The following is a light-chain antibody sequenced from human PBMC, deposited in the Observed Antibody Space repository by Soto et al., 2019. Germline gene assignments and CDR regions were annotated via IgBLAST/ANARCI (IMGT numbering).Light chain of an antibody. CDR3: AAWDDSLSAVV. J-gene: IGLJ2*01. CDR2: RNN. CDR1: SSNIGSNY. Sequence: QAVVTQPPSASGTPGQRVTISCSGSSSNIGSNYVYWYQQLPGTAPKLLIYRNNQRPSGVTDRFSGSKSGTSASLAISGLRSEDEADYYCAAWDDSLSAVVFGGGTKLTVL. V-gene: IGLV1-47*01.